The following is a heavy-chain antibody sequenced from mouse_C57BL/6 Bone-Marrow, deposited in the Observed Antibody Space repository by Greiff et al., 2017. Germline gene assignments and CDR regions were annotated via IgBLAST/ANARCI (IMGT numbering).Heavy chain of an antibody. CDR2: IYPRSGNT. J-gene: IGHJ3*01. D-gene: IGHD2-5*01. CDR1: GYTFTSYG. V-gene: IGHV1-81*01. CDR3: AGEAYYSNYVFAY. Sequence: VKLQESGAELARPGASVKLSCKASGYTFTSYGISWVKQRTGQGLEWIGEIYPRSGNTYYNEKFKGKATLTADKSSSTAYMERRSLTSEDSAFYFCAGEAYYSNYVFAYWGQGTLVTVSA.